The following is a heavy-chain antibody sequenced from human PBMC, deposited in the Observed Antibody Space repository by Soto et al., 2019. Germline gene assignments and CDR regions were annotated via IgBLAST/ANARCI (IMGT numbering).Heavy chain of an antibody. V-gene: IGHV4-30-4*08. Sequence: SETLSLTCTVSGGSISSDDYYWSWIRQPPGKGLEWIGYISYIGSTYYNPSLKSRVTISVGTSRDKFSLELTSVTAADTAVYYCARGGYSYVYHYYGLDVWGQGTTVTVSS. CDR3: ARGGYSYVYHYYGLDV. D-gene: IGHD5-18*01. J-gene: IGHJ6*02. CDR1: GGSISSDDYY. CDR2: ISYIGST.